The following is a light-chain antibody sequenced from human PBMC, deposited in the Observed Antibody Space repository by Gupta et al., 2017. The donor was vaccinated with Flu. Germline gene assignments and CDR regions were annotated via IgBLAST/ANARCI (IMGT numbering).Light chain of an antibody. CDR3: SSYAGSNNLV. V-gene: IGLV2-8*01. J-gene: IGLJ2*01. CDR2: EVS. CDR1: SSDFGGDNY. Sequence: SVTISCTGTSSDFGGDNYVSWYQQHPGKAPKLMIYEVSKRPSGVPDRFSGSKSGNTASLTVSGLQAEDEADYYCSSYAGSNNLVFGGGTKLTVL.